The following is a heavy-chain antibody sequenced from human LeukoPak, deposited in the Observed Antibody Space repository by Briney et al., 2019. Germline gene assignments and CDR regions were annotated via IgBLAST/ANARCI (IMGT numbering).Heavy chain of an antibody. D-gene: IGHD3-10*01. Sequence: GGTLRLSCAASGFTVSSNYISWVRQAPGKGLEWVSVISGDGSTYYYTDSVKGRFTISRDNSKNTLYLQMNSLRAEDTAVYYCARGYGSGAGYFDYWGQRTMAADSS. V-gene: IGHV3-53*01. CDR3: ARGYGSGAGYFDY. CDR1: GFTVSSNY. CDR2: ISGDGST. J-gene: IGHJ4*02.